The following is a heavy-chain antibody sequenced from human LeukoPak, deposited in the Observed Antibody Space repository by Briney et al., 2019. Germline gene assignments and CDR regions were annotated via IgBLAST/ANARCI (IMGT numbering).Heavy chain of an antibody. CDR2: ISGSGGST. J-gene: IGHJ6*02. CDR1: GFTFSSYA. Sequence: GGSLRLSCAASGFTFSSYAMSWVRQAPGKGLEWVSAISGSGGSTYYADSVKGRFTISRDNAKNSLYLQMNSLRAEDTAVYYCASEGYYDFWSGYYSWSNYYYYGMDVWGQGTTVTVSS. CDR3: ASEGYYDFWSGYYSWSNYYYYGMDV. V-gene: IGHV3-23*01. D-gene: IGHD3-3*01.